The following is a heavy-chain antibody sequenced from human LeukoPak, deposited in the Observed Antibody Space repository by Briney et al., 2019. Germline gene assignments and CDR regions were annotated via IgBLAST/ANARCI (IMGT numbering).Heavy chain of an antibody. V-gene: IGHV4-34*01. J-gene: IGHJ4*02. Sequence: LETLSLTCAVYGGSFSNYFWNWIRQPPGKGLEWIAEIHHTGHINYNPSFKSRVTVSEDRSKNQFSLKLTSVTAADTAVYYCALFEEVVGSTQGFWGQGTLVTVSS. CDR3: ALFEEVVGSTQGF. CDR2: IHHTGHI. CDR1: GGSFSNYF. D-gene: IGHD2-15*01.